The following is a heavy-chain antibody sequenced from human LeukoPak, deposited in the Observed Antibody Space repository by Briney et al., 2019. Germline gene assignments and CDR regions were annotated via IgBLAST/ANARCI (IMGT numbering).Heavy chain of an antibody. V-gene: IGHV3-74*01. CDR1: GFTFSSYW. J-gene: IGHJ4*02. CDR2: NSDGSST. Sequence: PGGSLRLSCAASGFTFSSYWMHWVRQAPGKGLVWVSRNSDGSSTSYADSVKGRFTISRDNSKNTLYLQINSLRAEDTALYYCAKDHLPGIVVADRDYWGQGTLVTVSS. D-gene: IGHD6-19*01. CDR3: AKDHLPGIVVADRDY.